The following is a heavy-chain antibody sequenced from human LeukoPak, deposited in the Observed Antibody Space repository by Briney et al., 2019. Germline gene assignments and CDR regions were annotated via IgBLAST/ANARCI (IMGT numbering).Heavy chain of an antibody. Sequence: ASVKVSCKASGYTFTSYAMNWVRQAPGQGLEWMGWINTNTGNPTYAQGFPGRFVFSLDTSVRTASLQISSLKAEDTAVSYCARAVGYYDSSGYLYGLGAFDIWGQGTMVTVSS. CDR1: GYTFTSYA. CDR2: INTNTGNP. CDR3: ARAVGYYDSSGYLYGLGAFDI. V-gene: IGHV7-4-1*02. D-gene: IGHD3-22*01. J-gene: IGHJ3*02.